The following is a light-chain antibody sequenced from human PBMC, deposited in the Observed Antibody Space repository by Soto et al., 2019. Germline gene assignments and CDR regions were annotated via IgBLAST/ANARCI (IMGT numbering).Light chain of an antibody. Sequence: QSVVTQTPSASGTPGHRVTIACSGSSSNIGDSHVDWYQQVPGAAPKLLIYRNYLRPSGVPDRFSASKSATSASLAISGLRSDDEADYYCGAWDDSLSGWVFGGGTKLTVL. CDR2: RNY. J-gene: IGLJ3*02. CDR1: SSNIGDSH. V-gene: IGLV1-47*01. CDR3: GAWDDSLSGWV.